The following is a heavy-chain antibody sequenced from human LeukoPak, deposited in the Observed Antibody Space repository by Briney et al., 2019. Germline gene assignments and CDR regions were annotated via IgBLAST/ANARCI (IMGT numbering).Heavy chain of an antibody. V-gene: IGHV4-61*01. J-gene: IGHJ4*02. D-gene: IGHD5-18*01. CDR2: IYYSGNT. Sequence: SETLSLTCTVSGGSVSSGSYYWSWIRQPPGKGLEWIGYIYYSGNTNYNPSLKSRVTISVDTSKNQFSLKLSSVTAADTAVYYCARHGEGYSYGYFDYWGQGTLVTVSS. CDR1: GGSVSSGSYY. CDR3: ARHGEGYSYGYFDY.